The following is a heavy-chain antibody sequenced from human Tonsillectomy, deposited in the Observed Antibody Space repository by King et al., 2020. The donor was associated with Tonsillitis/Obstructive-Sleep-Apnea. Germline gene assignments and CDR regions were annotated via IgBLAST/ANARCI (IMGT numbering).Heavy chain of an antibody. CDR2: IYYIGST. CDR3: AREGRYYYDSSGYYQYYFDY. CDR1: GGSISSGGYY. J-gene: IGHJ4*02. V-gene: IGHV4-31*03. Sequence: VQLQESGPGLVKPSQTLSLTCTVSGGSISSGGYYWSWIRQHPGKGLEWIGYIYYIGSTYYNPSLKSRVTISVDTSKNQCSLKLSSVPAADTAVYYCAREGRYYYDSSGYYQYYFDYWGQGTLVTVSS. D-gene: IGHD3-22*01.